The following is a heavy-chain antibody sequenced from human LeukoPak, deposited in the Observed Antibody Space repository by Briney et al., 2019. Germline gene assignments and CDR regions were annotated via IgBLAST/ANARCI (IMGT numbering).Heavy chain of an antibody. V-gene: IGHV3-23*01. CDR3: AKDSGWIQFIE. CDR2: VTPSGDPT. Sequence: GGSLRLSCAGSGLSFSASGMNWVRQAPGKGLEWVAGVTPSGDPTCYADSVKGRFIISRDNSKTTMYLQMNSLRAEDTGVYYCAKDSGWIQFIEWGQGTSVTVSS. D-gene: IGHD5-24*01. J-gene: IGHJ4*02. CDR1: GLSFSASG.